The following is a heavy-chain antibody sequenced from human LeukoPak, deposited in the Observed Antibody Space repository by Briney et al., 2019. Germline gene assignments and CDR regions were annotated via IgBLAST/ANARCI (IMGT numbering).Heavy chain of an antibody. V-gene: IGHV4-59*01. CDR2: FSYSGST. Sequence: SPSETLSLTCSVSGVSISTYYWIWIRQPPAKGLEWMGFFSYSGSTKYNPSLESRVTMSVDTSKNQFSLKLSSVTAADTAVYYCARMYSGTSYYFDYWGQGTLVTVSS. J-gene: IGHJ4*02. CDR3: ARMYSGTSYYFDY. D-gene: IGHD1-26*01. CDR1: GVSISTYY.